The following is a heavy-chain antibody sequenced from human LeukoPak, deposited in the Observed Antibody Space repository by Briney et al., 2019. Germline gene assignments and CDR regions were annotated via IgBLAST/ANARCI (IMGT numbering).Heavy chain of an antibody. CDR2: INNDGGGT. D-gene: IGHD5-24*01. CDR3: ARGGYNHAFDI. Sequence: GGSLRLSCAASGFTFSNYWIHWVRQPPGKGLVWVSRINNDGGGTIYADSVRGRFTISRDNAKNTLYLQMNSLGAEDTAVYYCARGGYNHAFDIWGQGTVVTVSS. CDR1: GFTFSNYW. V-gene: IGHV3-74*01. J-gene: IGHJ3*02.